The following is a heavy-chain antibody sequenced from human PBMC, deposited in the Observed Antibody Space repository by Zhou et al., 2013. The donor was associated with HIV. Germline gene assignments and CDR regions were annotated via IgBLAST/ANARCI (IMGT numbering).Heavy chain of an antibody. J-gene: IGHJ4*02. CDR3: ARTHKGRSFDY. V-gene: IGHV1-69*01. CDR1: GGTFSSYV. Sequence: QVQLVQSGAEVQKPGASVKVSCKASGGTFSSYVISWVRQAPGQGLEWMGGIIPIFGTAKYAQKFQGRVTITTDESTSTAYMELGSLRSEDTAVYYCARTHKGRSFDYWGQGTLVTVSS. D-gene: IGHD3-10*01. CDR2: IIPIFGTA.